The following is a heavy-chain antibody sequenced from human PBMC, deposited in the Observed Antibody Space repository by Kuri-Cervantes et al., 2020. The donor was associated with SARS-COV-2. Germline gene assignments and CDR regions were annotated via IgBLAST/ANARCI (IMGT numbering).Heavy chain of an antibody. CDR1: GGSFSGYY. Sequence: ESLKISCAVYGGSFSGYYWSWIRQPPGKGLEWIGEINHSGSTNYNPSLKSRVTISVDTSKNQFSLKLSSVTAADTAVYYCARVTTGTLDYWGQGTLVTVSS. V-gene: IGHV4-34*01. CDR3: ARVTTGTLDY. D-gene: IGHD1-1*01. CDR2: INHSGST. J-gene: IGHJ4*02.